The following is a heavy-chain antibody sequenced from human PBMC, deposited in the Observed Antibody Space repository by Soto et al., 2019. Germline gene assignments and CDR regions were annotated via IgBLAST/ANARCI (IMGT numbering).Heavy chain of an antibody. CDR2: ISSSSRYI. CDR1: GVTFSSYN. J-gene: IGHJ5*02. V-gene: IGHV3-21*01. Sequence: EVQLVESAGGLVKPGGSLRLSCAASGVTFSSYNMNWVRQAPGTGLEWVSSISSSSRYIYYADSVTGRFTISRDNAKNSLYLQMNSLRAEDTAVYYCARGRAYGESEVTAFDPWGQGTLVTVSS. CDR3: ARGRAYGESEVTAFDP. D-gene: IGHD4-17*01.